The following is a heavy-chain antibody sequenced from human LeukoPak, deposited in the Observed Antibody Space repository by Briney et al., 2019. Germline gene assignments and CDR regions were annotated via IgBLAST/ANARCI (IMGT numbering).Heavy chain of an antibody. D-gene: IGHD6-13*01. CDR3: ARVAGGSSPYYFDY. CDR2: INSDGSST. V-gene: IGHV3-74*01. CDR1: GFTFSSYW. J-gene: IGHJ4*02. Sequence: PGGSLRLSCAASGFTFSSYWMHWVRHAPGKGLVWVSRINSDGSSTSYADSVKGRFTISRDNAKNTLYLQMNSLRAEDTAVYYCARVAGGSSPYYFDYWGRGTLVTVSS.